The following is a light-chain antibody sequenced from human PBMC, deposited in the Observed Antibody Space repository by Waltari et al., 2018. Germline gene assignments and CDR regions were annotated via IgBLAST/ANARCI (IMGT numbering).Light chain of an antibody. CDR1: QSLGTN. CDR2: GAS. J-gene: IGKJ4*01. CDR3: HQSGGSGRA. V-gene: IGKV3-15*01. Sequence: ETVMTQSPATLSVSPGGRATLSCRASQSLGTNLAWYQQKPGQAPRLLIYGASSRATGVPARFSGSGSGTDFTLTISRLEPEDFAVYYCHQSGGSGRAFGGGTKVEIK.